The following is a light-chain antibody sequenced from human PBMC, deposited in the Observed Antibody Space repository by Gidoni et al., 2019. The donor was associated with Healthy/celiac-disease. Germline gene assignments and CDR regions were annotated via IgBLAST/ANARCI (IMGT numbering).Light chain of an antibody. Sequence: SSELTQDPAVSVALGQTVRITCQGDSLRSYYASWYQQKPGQAPILVIYVKNNRPSGMPDRFSGSSSGNTASLTITGAQAEDEADYYCNSGDSSGNAWVFGGGTKLTVL. CDR1: SLRSYY. CDR2: VKN. CDR3: NSGDSSGNAWV. J-gene: IGLJ3*02. V-gene: IGLV3-19*01.